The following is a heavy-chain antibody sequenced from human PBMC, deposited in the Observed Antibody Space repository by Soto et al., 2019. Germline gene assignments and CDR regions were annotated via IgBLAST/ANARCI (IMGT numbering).Heavy chain of an antibody. CDR2: INAGNGNT. D-gene: IGHD3-3*01. V-gene: IGHV1-3*01. CDR3: ARAGNLFFYSDY. CDR1: GYSFTSYA. J-gene: IGHJ4*02. Sequence: ASVKGSCKAAGYSFTSYAVHWVRQATGQRLEWMGWINAGNGNTKYSQKFQGRVTITRDTSASTAYMELSSLRSEDTAVYYCARAGNLFFYSDYWGQGTLVTVSS.